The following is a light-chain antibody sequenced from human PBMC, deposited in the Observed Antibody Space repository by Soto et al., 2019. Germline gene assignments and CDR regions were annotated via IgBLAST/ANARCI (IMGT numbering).Light chain of an antibody. V-gene: IGKV1-39*01. Sequence: MQMTQSPSYLSASVGDRVTITFRASQSISSYLNWYQQKPGKAPKLLIYAASSLQSGVPSRFSGSGSGTDFTLTISSLQPEDFATYYCQQSYSTPRTFGQGTKV. J-gene: IGKJ1*01. CDR3: QQSYSTPRT. CDR1: QSISSY. CDR2: AAS.